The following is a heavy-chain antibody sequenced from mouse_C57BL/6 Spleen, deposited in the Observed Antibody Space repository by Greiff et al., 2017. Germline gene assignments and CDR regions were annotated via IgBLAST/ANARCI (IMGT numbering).Heavy chain of an antibody. CDR3: AYYYGSPYAMDY. V-gene: IGHV3-6*01. J-gene: IGHJ4*01. Sequence: EVQLQESGPGLVKPSQSLSLTCSVTGYSITSGYYWNWIRQFPGNKLEWMGYISYDGSNNYNPSLKNRISITRDTSKNQFFLKLNSVTTEDTATYYCAYYYGSPYAMDYWGQGTSVTVSS. D-gene: IGHD1-1*01. CDR2: ISYDGSN. CDR1: GYSITSGYY.